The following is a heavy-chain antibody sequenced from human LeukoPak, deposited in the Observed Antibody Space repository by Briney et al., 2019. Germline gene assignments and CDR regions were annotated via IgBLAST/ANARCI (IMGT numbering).Heavy chain of an antibody. CDR3: AKDSETYYDFWSGSNWFDP. V-gene: IGHV3-23*01. Sequence: GSLRLSCAASGFTFSTSEMNWVRQAPGKGLEWVSAISGSGGSTYYADSVKGRFTISRDNSKNTLYLQMNSLRAEDTAVYHCAKDSETYYDFWSGSNWFDPWGQGTLVTVSS. D-gene: IGHD3-3*01. CDR2: ISGSGGST. CDR1: GFTFSTSE. J-gene: IGHJ5*02.